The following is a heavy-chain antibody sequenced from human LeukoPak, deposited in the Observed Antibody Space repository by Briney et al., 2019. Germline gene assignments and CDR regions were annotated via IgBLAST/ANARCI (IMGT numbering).Heavy chain of an antibody. CDR2: IYHSGST. J-gene: IGHJ3*02. CDR1: GGSISSDGYF. D-gene: IGHD2-2*01. Sequence: SETLSRTCAVSGGSISSDGYFWSWIRQPPGKGLEWIGYIYHSGSTYYNPSLKSRVTISIDRSKNQFSLKVSSVTAADTAVYYCARGGSYQLLSDAFDIWGQGTMVTVSS. CDR3: ARGGSYQLLSDAFDI. V-gene: IGHV4-30-2*01.